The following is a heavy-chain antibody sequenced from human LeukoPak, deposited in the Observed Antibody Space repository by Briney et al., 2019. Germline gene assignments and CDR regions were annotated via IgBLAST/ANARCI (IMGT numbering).Heavy chain of an antibody. CDR2: IIPIFGTA. D-gene: IGHD3-22*01. CDR3: ARVGYDSSGCPQFFDY. CDR1: GGTFSSYA. Sequence: SVKVSCKASGGTFSSYAISWVRQAPGQGLEWMGRIIPIFGTANYAQKFQGRVTITADKSTSTAYMELSSLRSEDTAVYYCARVGYDSSGCPQFFDYWGQGTLVTVSS. V-gene: IGHV1-69*06. J-gene: IGHJ4*02.